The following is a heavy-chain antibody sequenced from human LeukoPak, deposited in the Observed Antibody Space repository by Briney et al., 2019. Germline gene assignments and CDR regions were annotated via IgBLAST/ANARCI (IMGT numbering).Heavy chain of an antibody. Sequence: GGSLRLSCVASGFPFSSYGMHWVRQAPGKGLEWVAVIWSVGGAEYYADSVKGRFTISRDNSKNMLFLQMNSLRAEDTAVYYCAKWTPNTAMDHLNAFDIWGQGTMVTVSS. CDR3: AKWTPNTAMDHLNAFDI. V-gene: IGHV3-33*06. CDR1: GFPFSSYG. CDR2: IWSVGGAE. D-gene: IGHD5-18*01. J-gene: IGHJ3*02.